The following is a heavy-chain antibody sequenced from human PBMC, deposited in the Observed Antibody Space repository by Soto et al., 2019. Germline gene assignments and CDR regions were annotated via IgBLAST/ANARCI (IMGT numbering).Heavy chain of an antibody. V-gene: IGHV3-21*02. CDR2: ISASSTYI. CDR3: ARGWLRDPWMY. Sequence: EVQLVESGGGLVKPGGSLRLSCAASGFILSSHTMNWVRQVPGKGLEWVSSISASSTYIYYADSLKGRFTISRDNAYNSLYLQVSSLRAEDTAVYYCARGWLRDPWMYWGQGTLVTVSS. D-gene: IGHD5-12*01. J-gene: IGHJ4*02. CDR1: GFILSSHT.